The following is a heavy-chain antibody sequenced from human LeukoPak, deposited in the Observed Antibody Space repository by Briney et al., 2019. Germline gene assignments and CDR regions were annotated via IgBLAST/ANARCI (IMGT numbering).Heavy chain of an antibody. V-gene: IGHV3-15*01. CDR2: IKSKTDGGTT. D-gene: IGHD3-10*01. CDR1: GFTFSNAW. J-gene: IGHJ4*02. CDR3: ITQISFG. Sequence: GGSLRLSCAASGFTFSNAWLSWVRQAPGKGLEWVGRIKSKTDGGTTDYAAPVKGRFTISRADSKNTLYQQINSQKTEDTAVNYCITQISFGGGQRTRVTVSS.